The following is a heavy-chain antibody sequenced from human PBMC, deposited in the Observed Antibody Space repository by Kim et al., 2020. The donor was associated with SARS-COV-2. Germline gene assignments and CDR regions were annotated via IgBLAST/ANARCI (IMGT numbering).Heavy chain of an antibody. V-gene: IGHV3-48*03. CDR2: I. CDR3: ARESDVAGNDY. D-gene: IGHD2-15*01. J-gene: IGHJ4*02. Sequence: IKYVNSVKDRSTLSTDTAKNPLYLQMNSLRAEDTAVYYCARESDVAGNDYWGQGTLLTVSS.